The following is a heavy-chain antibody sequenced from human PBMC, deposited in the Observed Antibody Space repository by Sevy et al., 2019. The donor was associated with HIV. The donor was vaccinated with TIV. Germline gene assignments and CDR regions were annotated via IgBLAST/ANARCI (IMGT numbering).Heavy chain of an antibody. CDR1: GFTFSGSA. J-gene: IGHJ3*02. V-gene: IGHV3-73*01. CDR3: TRTKGLYGYYDSSGYQEDDAFDI. CDR2: IRSKANTYAT. Sequence: GGSLRLSCAASGFTFSGSAMHWVHQASGKGLEWVGRIRSKANTYATVYAASLKGRFTISRDDSKNTSFLQMNSLKTEDTAVYYCTRTKGLYGYYDSSGYQEDDAFDIWGQGTMVTVSS. D-gene: IGHD3-22*01.